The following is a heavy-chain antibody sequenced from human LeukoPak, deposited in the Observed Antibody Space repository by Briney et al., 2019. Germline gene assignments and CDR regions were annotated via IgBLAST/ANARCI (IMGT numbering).Heavy chain of an antibody. J-gene: IGHJ4*02. CDR3: TRENYFDY. CDR1: GGSISSYY. V-gene: IGHV4-59*01. CDR2: IYYSGST. Sequence: PSETLSLTCTVSGGSISSYYWGWIRQSPGRGLEWIGYIYYSGSTNYNPSLKSRVTISLDTSKNQFSLKLSSVTAADTAVYYCTRENYFDYWGQGTLVTVSS.